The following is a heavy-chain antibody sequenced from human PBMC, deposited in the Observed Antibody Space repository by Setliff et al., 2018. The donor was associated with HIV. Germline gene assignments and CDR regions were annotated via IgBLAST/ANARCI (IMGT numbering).Heavy chain of an antibody. CDR1: YGSISGYY. V-gene: IGHV4-59*01. CDR2: IHHSGGT. J-gene: IGHJ4*02. CDR3: ARLPDINSWPFDY. Sequence: PSETLFLTCTVSYGSISGYYWTWIRQPPGKGLEWIGYIHHSGGTQYNPSLMSRLTMSVDSSKNQFSLSLSSVTAADTAVYYCARLPDINSWPFDYWARGTLVTVSS. D-gene: IGHD6-13*01.